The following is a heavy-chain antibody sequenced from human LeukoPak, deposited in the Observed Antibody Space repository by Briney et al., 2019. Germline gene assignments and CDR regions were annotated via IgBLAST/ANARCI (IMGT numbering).Heavy chain of an antibody. V-gene: IGHV4-61*02. Sequence: PSETLSLTCTVSGGSISSGSYYWSWIRQPAGKGLEWIGRIYTSGSTNYNPSLKSRVTISVDTSKNQFSLKLSSVTAADTAVYYCARGANIDYSAYYFDYWGQGTLVTVSS. CDR2: IYTSGST. CDR1: GGSISSGSYY. CDR3: ARGANIDYSAYYFDY. D-gene: IGHD2-21*01. J-gene: IGHJ4*02.